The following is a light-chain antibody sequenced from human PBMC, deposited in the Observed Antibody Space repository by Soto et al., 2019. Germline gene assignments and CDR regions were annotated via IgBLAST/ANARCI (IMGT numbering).Light chain of an antibody. CDR1: QSIRYW. Sequence: DIPMTQSPPTLSASVVDRVTITCRASQSIRYWVAWYQHKPGKAPKLLIYDSSTLESGVPTRFSGSGSGTEFTLTISSLHPDDFATYYCQQYNILSRFRQGTKVDIK. CDR3: QQYNILSR. V-gene: IGKV1-5*01. J-gene: IGKJ1*01. CDR2: DSS.